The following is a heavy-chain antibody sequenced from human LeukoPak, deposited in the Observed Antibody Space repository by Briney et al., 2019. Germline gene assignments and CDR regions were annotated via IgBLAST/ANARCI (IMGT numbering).Heavy chain of an antibody. J-gene: IGHJ3*02. CDR3: ARDRYRLVPYDAFDI. CDR1: GFTFRSYW. V-gene: IGHV3-7*01. Sequence: PGGSLRLSRVASGFTFRSYWMSWVRQAPGKGVEGVANIKQVGCEKYYVDSVKGRFTISRDNAKNSLYLQMNSLRAEDTAVYYCARDRYRLVPYDAFDIWGQGTMVTVSS. D-gene: IGHD1-1*01. CDR2: IKQVGCEK.